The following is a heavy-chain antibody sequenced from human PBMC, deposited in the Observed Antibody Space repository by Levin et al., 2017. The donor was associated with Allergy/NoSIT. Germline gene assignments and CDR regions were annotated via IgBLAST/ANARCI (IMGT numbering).Heavy chain of an antibody. CDR3: RSAVEQFNLDY. Sequence: HPGGSLRLSCVASGFTFSSYCMTWVRLAPGKGLEWEANMKKVVTEEYYVRSVEGRLTRSRHNAKNVVCLQMNSLRADDTAVSYCRSAVEQFNLDYGAQGSLVTVSS. J-gene: IGHJ4*02. CDR1: GFTFSSYC. D-gene: IGHD1/OR15-1a*01. V-gene: IGHV3-7*02. CDR2: MKKVVTEE.